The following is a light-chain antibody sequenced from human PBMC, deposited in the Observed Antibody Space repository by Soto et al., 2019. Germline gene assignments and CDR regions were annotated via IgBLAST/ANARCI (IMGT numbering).Light chain of an antibody. Sequence: EIVMRQSPATLSVSPGERATLSCRASQSVSSNLAWYQQKPGQAPRLLIYGASTRATGIPARFSGSGSGTEFTLTISSLQSEDFAVYYCQQYNNWPTYTFGKGTKVDI. CDR2: GAS. CDR3: QQYNNWPTYT. CDR1: QSVSSN. J-gene: IGKJ2*01. V-gene: IGKV3-15*01.